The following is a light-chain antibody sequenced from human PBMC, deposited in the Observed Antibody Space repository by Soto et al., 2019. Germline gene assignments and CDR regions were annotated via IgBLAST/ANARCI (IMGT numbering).Light chain of an antibody. Sequence: DIQMTQSPSSLSASVGDRVTITCRAGQSISRYLDWYQQIPGKAPRLLIYAASSLHSGVPSRFSGSGSGTDFTLTISSLQPEDFATYYCQQSYSTTRPFGHGTKVDIX. CDR1: QSISRY. J-gene: IGKJ1*01. CDR3: QQSYSTTRP. CDR2: AAS. V-gene: IGKV1-39*01.